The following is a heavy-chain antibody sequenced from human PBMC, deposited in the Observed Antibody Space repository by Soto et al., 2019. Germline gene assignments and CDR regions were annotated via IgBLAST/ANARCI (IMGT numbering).Heavy chain of an antibody. D-gene: IGHD3-9*01. CDR2: IYYRGNT. V-gene: IGHV4-61*05. J-gene: IGHJ4*02. CDR3: ARQPGYYDILTGYSTYYFDY. Sequence: SETLSLTCNVSGGSIRNSKYYWGWVRQPPGRGLEWIGYIYYRGNTNYNPSLKSRVTISVDTSKNHFSLKLSSVTAADTAVYYCARQPGYYDILTGYSTYYFDYWGQGTPVTVS. CDR1: GGSIRNSKYY.